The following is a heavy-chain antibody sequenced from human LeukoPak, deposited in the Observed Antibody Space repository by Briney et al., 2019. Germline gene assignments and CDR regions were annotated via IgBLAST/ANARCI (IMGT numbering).Heavy chain of an antibody. J-gene: IGHJ4*02. CDR2: MYPADSDT. D-gene: IGHD3-10*01. CDR3: AASTYGSGSYVAFDS. CDR1: GYIFTHYL. V-gene: IGHV5-51*01. Sequence: GEPLKICCKSSGYIFTHYLIGWLRQLPGERLEWIGIMYPADSDTRYSPSVQAQITISADKSISSTYLEWSSLKASDVAVYYCAASTYGSGSYVAFDSWGQGTLVSVSS.